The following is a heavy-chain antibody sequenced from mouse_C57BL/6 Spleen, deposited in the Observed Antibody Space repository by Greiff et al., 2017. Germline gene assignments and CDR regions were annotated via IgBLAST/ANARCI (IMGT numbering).Heavy chain of an antibody. CDR3: AREGGAMDY. CDR1: GYSFTGYY. CDR2: INPSTGGT. J-gene: IGHJ4*01. V-gene: IGHV1-42*01. Sequence: VQLKQSGPELVKPGASVKISCKASGYSFTGYYMNWVKQSPEKSLEWIGEINPSTGGTTYNQKFKAKATLTVDKSSSTAYMQLKSLTSEDSAVYYCAREGGAMDYWGQGTSVTVSS.